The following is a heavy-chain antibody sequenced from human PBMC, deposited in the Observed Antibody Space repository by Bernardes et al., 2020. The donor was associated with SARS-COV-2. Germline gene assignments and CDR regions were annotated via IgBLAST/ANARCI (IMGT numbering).Heavy chain of an antibody. CDR3: ANNWAWELLPFEY. CDR2: IGGGGTST. J-gene: IGHJ4*02. V-gene: IGHV3-23*01. CDR1: GFSFSTYA. D-gene: IGHD1-26*01. Sequence: GGSLRLSRVASGFSFSTYAMSWVRQAPGKGLEWVSIIGGGGTSTAYADSVKGRFTISRDNSKNTLFLQMNSLRAEDTAIYYCANNWAWELLPFEYWGQGTLVTVSS.